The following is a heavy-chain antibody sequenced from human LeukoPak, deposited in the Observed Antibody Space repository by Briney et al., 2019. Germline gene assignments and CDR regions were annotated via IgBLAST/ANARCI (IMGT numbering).Heavy chain of an antibody. CDR1: GGSISSYY. CDR2: IYSSGST. CDR3: ARAGWSGPYQVLEMDI. D-gene: IGHD2-2*01. Sequence: SETLSLTCTVSGGSISSYYWSWIRQPAGKGLEWIGRIYSSGSTNYNPSLKSRVSISVDTSKNQFSLKLSSVTVADTAVYYCARAGWSGPYQVLEMDIWGQGTMVTVSS. J-gene: IGHJ3*02. V-gene: IGHV4-4*07.